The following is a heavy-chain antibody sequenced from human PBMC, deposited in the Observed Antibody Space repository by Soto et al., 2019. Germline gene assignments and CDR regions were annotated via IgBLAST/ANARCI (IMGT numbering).Heavy chain of an antibody. CDR3: ATGAHTYGPDGFDI. V-gene: IGHV3-53*01. J-gene: IGHJ3*02. D-gene: IGHD5-18*01. CDR2: IYIGANT. Sequence: GGSLRLSCASSWLAVITNYMSWVRQAPGKGLEWSSVIYIGANTYYADSVKGRFAISRDDSKNTVYLQMNSLRVEDTAMYYCATGAHTYGPDGFDIWGRGTMVTVSS. CDR1: WLAVITNY.